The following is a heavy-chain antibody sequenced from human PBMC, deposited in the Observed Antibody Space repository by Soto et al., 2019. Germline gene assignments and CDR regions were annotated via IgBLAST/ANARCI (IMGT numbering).Heavy chain of an antibody. CDR2: IDPSDSYT. V-gene: IGHV5-10-1*01. Sequence: GESLKISCKGPGYSFTSYWISWVCQMPGKGLEWMGRIDPSDSYTNYSPSFQGHVTISADKSISTAYLQWSSLKASDTAMYYCARQGVEVGATPPNWFDPWGQGTLVTVPS. J-gene: IGHJ5*02. CDR3: ARQGVEVGATPPNWFDP. D-gene: IGHD1-26*01. CDR1: GYSFTSYW.